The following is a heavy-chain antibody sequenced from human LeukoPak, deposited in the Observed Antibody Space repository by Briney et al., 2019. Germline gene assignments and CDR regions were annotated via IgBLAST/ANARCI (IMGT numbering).Heavy chain of an antibody. CDR2: IRASGGST. Sequence: PGGSLRLSCAVSGFTFSSYAMSWVRQAPGKGLEWVSAIRASGGSTFYADSVRGRFTISRDNSKNTLDLQMNNLRAEDTAVYYCASSSSGWYNFDYWGQGTLVTVSS. CDR1: GFTFSSYA. CDR3: ASSSSGWYNFDY. V-gene: IGHV3-23*01. D-gene: IGHD6-19*01. J-gene: IGHJ4*02.